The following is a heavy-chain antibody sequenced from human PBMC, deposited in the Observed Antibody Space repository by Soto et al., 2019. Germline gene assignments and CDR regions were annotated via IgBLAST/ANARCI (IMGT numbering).Heavy chain of an antibody. J-gene: IGHJ4*02. CDR2: IIPVFGTT. Sequence: ASVKVSCKDSGGLFSSFAISWVRQAPGQGLEWMGGIIPVFGTTNYAQKFQGRVTITADESMNTAYMELSSLTSDDTAMYYCARGGGPYVWFNEFWGQGTQVTVSS. CDR1: GGLFSSFA. V-gene: IGHV1-69*13. D-gene: IGHD3-16*01. CDR3: ARGGGPYVWFNEF.